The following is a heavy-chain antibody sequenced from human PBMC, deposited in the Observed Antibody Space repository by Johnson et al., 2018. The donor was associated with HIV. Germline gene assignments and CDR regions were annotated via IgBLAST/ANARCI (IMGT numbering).Heavy chain of an antibody. CDR1: GFTVSSNY. CDR3: AYPIATTAFEAFDI. D-gene: IGHD1-1*01. Sequence: VQLVESGGGVVQPGGSLRLSCAASGFTVSSNYMSWVRRAPGKGLEWVSAIYSGGSTYYTDSVKGRFTVSRDSSKNTLYLQMNSLRAEDTAVYYCAYPIATTAFEAFDIWGRGTMVTVSS. CDR2: IYSGGST. V-gene: IGHV3-66*01. J-gene: IGHJ3*02.